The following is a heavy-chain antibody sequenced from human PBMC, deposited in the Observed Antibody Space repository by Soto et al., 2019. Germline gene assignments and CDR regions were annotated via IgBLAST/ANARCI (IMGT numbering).Heavy chain of an antibody. V-gene: IGHV1-69*12. CDR3: ASRGIDSGSYYGYFDY. Sequence: QVQLVQSGAEVKKPGSSVKVSCKASGGTFSSYAISWVRQAPGQGLEWMGGIIPIFGTANYAQKFQGRVTITADESTSKAYMELSSLRSEDTAVYYCASRGIDSGSYYGYFDYWGQGTLVTVSS. J-gene: IGHJ4*02. CDR1: GGTFSSYA. CDR2: IIPIFGTA. D-gene: IGHD1-26*01.